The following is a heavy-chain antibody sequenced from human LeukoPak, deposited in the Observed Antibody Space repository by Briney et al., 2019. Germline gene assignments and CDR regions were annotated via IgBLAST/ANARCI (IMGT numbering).Heavy chain of an antibody. D-gene: IGHD5-24*01. Sequence: PGGSLRLSCVASGFILSRYYMSWVRQTPGKGLEWVALSYTGGSTYYADSVKGRFTISRDNSKKMLFLQMNSLRADDTGVYYCARGPDVDGYIHAPFDSWGQGTLVSVS. CDR3: ARGPDVDGYIHAPFDS. J-gene: IGHJ4*02. V-gene: IGHV3-53*01. CDR2: SYTGGST. CDR1: GFILSRYY.